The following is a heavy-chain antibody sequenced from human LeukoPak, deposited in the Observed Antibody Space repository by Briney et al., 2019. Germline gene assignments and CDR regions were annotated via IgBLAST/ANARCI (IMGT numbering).Heavy chain of an antibody. D-gene: IGHD5-24*01. CDR1: GGSFSGYY. Sequence: NPSETLSLTCAVYGGSFSGYYWSWIRQPPGKGLEWIGEINHSGSTNYNPSLKSRVTISVDTSKNQFSLKLSSVTAADTAVYYCARVSPENFDYWGQGTLVTVSS. J-gene: IGHJ4*02. V-gene: IGHV4-34*01. CDR3: ARVSPENFDY. CDR2: INHSGST.